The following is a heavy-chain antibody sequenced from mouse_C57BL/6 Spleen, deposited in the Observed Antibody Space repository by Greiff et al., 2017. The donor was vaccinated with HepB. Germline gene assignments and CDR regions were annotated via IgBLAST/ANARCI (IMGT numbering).Heavy chain of an antibody. CDR3: ASPYGSSYSWYFDV. V-gene: IGHV5-9*01. CDR2: ISGGGGNT. J-gene: IGHJ1*03. CDR1: GFTFSSYT. D-gene: IGHD1-1*01. Sequence: EVQGVESGGGLVKPGGSLKLSCAASGFTFSSYTMSWVRQTPEKRLEWVATISGGGGNTYYPDSVKGRFTISRDNAKNTLYLQMSSLRSEDTALYYCASPYGSSYSWYFDVWGTGTTVTVSS.